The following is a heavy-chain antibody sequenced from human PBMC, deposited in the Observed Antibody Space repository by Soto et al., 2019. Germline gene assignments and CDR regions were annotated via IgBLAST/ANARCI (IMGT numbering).Heavy chain of an antibody. D-gene: IGHD4-17*01. J-gene: IGHJ1*01. CDR3: ARPTVTSAEYFQH. CDR1: GGSISNYY. Sequence: SETLSLTCTVSGGSISNYYWSWIRQPPGKGLEWIGYFYYTGITNYNPSLKSRISMSVDTSKNQFSLKLSSVTAADTAVYYCARPTVTSAEYFQHWGQGTLVTVSS. V-gene: IGHV4-59*08. CDR2: FYYTGIT.